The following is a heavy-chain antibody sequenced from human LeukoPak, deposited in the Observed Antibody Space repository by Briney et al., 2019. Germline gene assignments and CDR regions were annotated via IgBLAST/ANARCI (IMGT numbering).Heavy chain of an antibody. J-gene: IGHJ6*03. Sequence: PSETLSLTCTVSGGSISTYCWSCIRQHAGKGREWIGHICTSGSTNYNPSLKSRVTMSVDTSNNEFSLKLNSVTAADTAVYYCARTYDSPGYYSPDYYYMDVWGKGTTVTISS. D-gene: IGHD3-22*01. V-gene: IGHV4-4*07. CDR3: ARTYDSPGYYSPDYYYMDV. CDR1: GGSISTYC. CDR2: ICTSGST.